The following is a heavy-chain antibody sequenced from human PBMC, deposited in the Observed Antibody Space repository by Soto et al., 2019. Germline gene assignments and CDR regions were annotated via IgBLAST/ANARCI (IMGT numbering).Heavy chain of an antibody. Sequence: SQTLSLTCAISGDSVSSNSASWNWIRQSPSRGLEWLGRTYYRSTWYNEYTVSVKSRIAINPDTSKNQFSLHLNSVTPEDTAVYFCARATHGAHWFDPWGQGTLVTGSS. D-gene: IGHD2-8*01. J-gene: IGHJ5*02. CDR1: GDSVSSNSAS. V-gene: IGHV6-1*01. CDR3: ARATHGAHWFDP. CDR2: TYYRSTWYN.